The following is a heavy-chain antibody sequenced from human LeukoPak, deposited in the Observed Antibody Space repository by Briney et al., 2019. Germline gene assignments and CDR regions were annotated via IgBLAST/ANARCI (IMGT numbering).Heavy chain of an antibody. CDR3: ARGGCGPGSHYPY. CDR1: VGSFTGYY. V-gene: IGHV4-34*01. Sequence: SETLSLTCAVNVGSFTGYYWSWLRQPPGKGLEGIGEIDHTGSISYSPSLRSRVTISVDTFKNQFSLKLRSVTAADRAIYYCARGGCGPGSHYPYWGQGTLVTVSS. J-gene: IGHJ4*02. D-gene: IGHD3-10*01. CDR2: IDHTGSI.